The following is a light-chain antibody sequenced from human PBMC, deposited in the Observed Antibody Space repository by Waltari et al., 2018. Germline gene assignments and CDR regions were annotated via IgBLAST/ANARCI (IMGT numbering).Light chain of an antibody. J-gene: IGLJ1*01. CDR2: EVD. Sequence: QSALTQPASVSGSPGQSITISCTGTRSAIGRFNLVSWYQQPPGKAPKLLIYEVDKRPSGVSDRFSGSKSGNTASLTISGLQAEDETDYYCYSYAGASTYVFGTGTKVTVL. V-gene: IGLV2-23*02. CDR1: RSAIGRFNL. CDR3: YSYAGASTYV.